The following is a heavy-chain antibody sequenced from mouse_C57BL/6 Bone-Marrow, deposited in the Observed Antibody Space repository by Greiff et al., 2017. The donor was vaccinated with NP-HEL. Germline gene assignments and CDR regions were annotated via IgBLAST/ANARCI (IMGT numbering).Heavy chain of an antibody. CDR3: ARGGYGNWMDC. J-gene: IGHJ4*01. CDR2: IHSNSSST. Sequence: VHLQQPGAELVKPGASVKLSCTASGYTFTSYGMHWVKQRPDKGLEWVGMIHSNSSSTNYNEKFKSKATMSVDKSSSTPYMQLSSLTSEDSAVYYCARGGYGNWMDCWGQGTSVNGSS. CDR1: GYTFTSYG. D-gene: IGHD2-1*01. V-gene: IGHV1-64*01.